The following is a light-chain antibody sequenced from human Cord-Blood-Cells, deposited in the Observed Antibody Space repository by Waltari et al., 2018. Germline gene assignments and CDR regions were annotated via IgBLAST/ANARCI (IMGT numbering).Light chain of an antibody. Sequence: DIQRTQYPCPLSASVGDRVNITCRASQNFSSYLHWYQQKPRKAPKLLIYAASSLQGRVPSRCSGSGSGIDFTLTISSLQPEDFATYYCQQRCTFGGGTKVEIK. V-gene: IGKV1-39*01. CDR2: AAS. J-gene: IGKJ4*01. CDR3: QQRCT. CDR1: QNFSSY.